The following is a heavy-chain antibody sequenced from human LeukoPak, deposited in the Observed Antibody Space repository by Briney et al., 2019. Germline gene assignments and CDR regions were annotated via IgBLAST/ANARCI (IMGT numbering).Heavy chain of an antibody. CDR2: IYYDGST. Sequence: SETLSLTCTVSGGSISSSSYYWGWIRQPPGKGLEWIGSIYYDGSTYYNPSLRSRVHMSVDTSTNQFSLKLSSVTAADTAVYYCARLTDFWGQGILVTVST. CDR3: ARLTDF. CDR1: GGSISSSSYY. J-gene: IGHJ4*02. V-gene: IGHV4-39*01.